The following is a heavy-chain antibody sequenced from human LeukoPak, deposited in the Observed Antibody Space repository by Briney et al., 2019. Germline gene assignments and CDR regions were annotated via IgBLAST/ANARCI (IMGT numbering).Heavy chain of an antibody. J-gene: IGHJ4*02. V-gene: IGHV3-23*01. CDR3: AKDLKGSIAAAGTGYFDY. D-gene: IGHD6-13*01. Sequence: GGSLRLSCAASGFTFSSYAMSWVRQAPGKGLEWVSAISGSGGSTYYADSVKGRFTISRDNSKNTLYLQMNSLRAEDTAVYYCAKDLKGSIAAAGTGYFDYWGQGTLVTVSS. CDR1: GFTFSSYA. CDR2: ISGSGGST.